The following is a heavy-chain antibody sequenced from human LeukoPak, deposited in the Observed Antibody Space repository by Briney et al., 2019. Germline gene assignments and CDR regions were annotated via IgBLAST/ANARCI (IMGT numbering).Heavy chain of an antibody. CDR3: ARAPTVLVGYCSSSSCQADY. J-gene: IGHJ4*02. CDR2: ISSSSSYI. Sequence: RGSLRLSCAASGFTFSSYSMNWVRQAPGKGLEWVSSISSSSSYIYYADSVKGRFTISRDNAENSLYLQMNSLRVEDTAVYYCARAPTVLVGYCSSSSCQADYWGQGTLVTVSS. D-gene: IGHD2-2*01. V-gene: IGHV3-21*01. CDR1: GFTFSSYS.